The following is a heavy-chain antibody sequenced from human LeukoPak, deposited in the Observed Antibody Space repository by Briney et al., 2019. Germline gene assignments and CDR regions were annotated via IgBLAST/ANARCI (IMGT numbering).Heavy chain of an antibody. Sequence: GGSLRLSFATSGFTFNNYAMHWVRQAPGKGLEWVAVISYDGSNKYYADSAKGRFTISRDNSKTTLYLQMNSLRAEDTAVYYCARDPVAVAGTAPSYFDYWGQGTLVTVSS. CDR1: GFTFNNYA. D-gene: IGHD6-19*01. CDR3: ARDPVAVAGTAPSYFDY. V-gene: IGHV3-30*04. CDR2: ISYDGSNK. J-gene: IGHJ4*02.